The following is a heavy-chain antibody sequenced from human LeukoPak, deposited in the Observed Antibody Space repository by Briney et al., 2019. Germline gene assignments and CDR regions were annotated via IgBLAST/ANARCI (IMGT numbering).Heavy chain of an antibody. D-gene: IGHD6-19*01. J-gene: IGHJ4*02. Sequence: SETLSLTCTVSGGSISSSSYYWGWIRQPPGKGLEWIGSIYYSGSTYYNPSLKSRVTISVDTSKNQFSLKLSSVTAADTAVYYCARIAVAAYPYYFDYWGQGTLVTVSS. CDR3: ARIAVAAYPYYFDY. V-gene: IGHV4-39*07. CDR1: GGSISSSSYY. CDR2: IYYSGST.